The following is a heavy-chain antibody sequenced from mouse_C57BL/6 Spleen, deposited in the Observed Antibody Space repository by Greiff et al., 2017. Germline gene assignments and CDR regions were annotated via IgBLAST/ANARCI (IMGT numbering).Heavy chain of an antibody. CDR1: GYTFTSYW. CDR3: ASLSLINTVVAKGDVDY. J-gene: IGHJ2*01. D-gene: IGHD1-1*01. V-gene: IGHV1-59*01. CDR2: IDPSASYT. Sequence: QVQLQQPGAELVRPGTSVKLSCKASGYTFTSYWMHWVKQRPGQGLEWIGVIDPSASYTNYNQKFQGKATLTVDTSSITAYIQLSSLTSEDSAVYYCASLSLINTVVAKGDVDYWGQGTTLTVSS.